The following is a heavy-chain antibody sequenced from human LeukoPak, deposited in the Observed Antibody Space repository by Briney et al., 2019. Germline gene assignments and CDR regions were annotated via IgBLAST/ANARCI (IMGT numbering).Heavy chain of an antibody. CDR3: ARWLELMRNFDW. J-gene: IGHJ4*02. Sequence: GGSLRLSCVGSGFTFSYYWLSWVRQAPGKGLEWVANIKQDGSEKDYVDALKGRFTISRDNAKNSLYLQMNSLRAEDTAVYYCARWLELMRNFDWWGPGTLVTVSS. CDR1: GFTFSYYW. V-gene: IGHV3-7*01. D-gene: IGHD5-24*01. CDR2: IKQDGSEK.